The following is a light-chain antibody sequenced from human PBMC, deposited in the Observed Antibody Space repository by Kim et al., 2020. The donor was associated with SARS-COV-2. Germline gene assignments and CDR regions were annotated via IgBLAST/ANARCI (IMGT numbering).Light chain of an antibody. J-gene: IGKJ5*01. Sequence: SPGEKTTLSCRASQSVGGTYLAWFQQKPGQAPRLLIYGASSRATDIPDRFSGSGSGTDFTLTISRLEPEDFAVYYCQQYGSSPNTFGQGTRLEIK. CDR3: QQYGSSPNT. CDR2: GAS. V-gene: IGKV3-20*01. CDR1: QSVGGTY.